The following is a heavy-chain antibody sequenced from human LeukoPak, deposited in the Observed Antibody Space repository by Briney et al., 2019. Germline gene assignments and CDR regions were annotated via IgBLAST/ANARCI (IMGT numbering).Heavy chain of an antibody. J-gene: IGHJ4*02. CDR2: IYYSGST. Sequence: SETLSLTCTVSGGSISSSSYYWGWIRQPPGKGLEWIGSIYYSGSTYYNPSLKSRVTISVDTSKNQFSLKLSSVTAADTAVYYCARRNSSTSYDYWGQGTLVTVSS. V-gene: IGHV4-39*01. CDR3: ARRNSSTSYDY. D-gene: IGHD6-6*01. CDR1: GGSISSSSYY.